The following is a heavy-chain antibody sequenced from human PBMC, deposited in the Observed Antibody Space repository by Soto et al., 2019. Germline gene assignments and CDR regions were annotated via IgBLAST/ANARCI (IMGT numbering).Heavy chain of an antibody. V-gene: IGHV3-30*18. CDR1: GFTFGNYG. CDR2: TSYDGNNK. CDR3: AKGGGSARDFDY. J-gene: IGHJ4*02. D-gene: IGHD1-26*01. Sequence: QVHLVDSGGDVVQPGGSLRLSCTGSGFTFGNYGMHWVRQAPGKGLEWVARTSYDGNNKYYADSLKGRFTISRDNSKKMVYLQMTSLGPEDTAVYYCAKGGGSARDFDYWGQGALVTVSS.